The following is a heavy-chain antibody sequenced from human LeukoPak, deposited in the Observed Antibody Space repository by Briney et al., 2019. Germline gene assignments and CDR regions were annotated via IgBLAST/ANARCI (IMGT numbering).Heavy chain of an antibody. D-gene: IGHD2-21*02. CDR2: ISAYNGNT. J-gene: IGHJ4*02. V-gene: IGHV1-18*01. Sequence: ASVKVSRKASGYTFTSYGISWVRQAPGQGLEWMGWISAYNGNTNYAQKLQRRVTMTTDTSTSTAYMVLRSLRSDDTAVYYCARVTGVTAIRYYFDYWGQGTLVTVSS. CDR1: GYTFTSYG. CDR3: ARVTGVTAIRYYFDY.